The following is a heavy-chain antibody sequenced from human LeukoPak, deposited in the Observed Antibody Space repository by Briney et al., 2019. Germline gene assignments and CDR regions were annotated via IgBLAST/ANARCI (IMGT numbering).Heavy chain of an antibody. CDR3: ARAGIGIRYYMDV. V-gene: IGHV4-38-2*01. CDR1: GYSISSGYY. J-gene: IGHJ6*03. D-gene: IGHD3-10*01. CDR2: IYHSGST. Sequence: SETVSLTCAVSGYSISSGYYWGWIRQPPGKGLEWIGNIYHSGSTYYNPSLRSRVTISVDTSKNQFSLKLSSVTAADTAVYYCARAGIGIRYYMDVWGKRSAFTVSS.